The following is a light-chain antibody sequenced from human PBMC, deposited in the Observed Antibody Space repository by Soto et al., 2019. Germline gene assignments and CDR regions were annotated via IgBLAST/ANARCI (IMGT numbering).Light chain of an antibody. CDR1: QSVSSSY. V-gene: IGKV3-20*01. J-gene: IGKJ1*01. CDR2: GAS. CDR3: QQYGSSPRT. Sequence: EIVLTQSPGTLSLSPGERATLSCRASQSVSSSYLVWYQQKPGQAPRLLIYGASSRATGIPDRFSGSGSGTDFTLTISRLEPEDFAVYYCQQYGSSPRTFGQ.